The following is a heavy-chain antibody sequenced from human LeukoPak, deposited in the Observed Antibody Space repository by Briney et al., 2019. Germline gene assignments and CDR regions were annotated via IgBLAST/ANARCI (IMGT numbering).Heavy chain of an antibody. Sequence: PGGSLRLSCGASGFSFSTAWMSWVRQAPGKGLEWVARIKAKGFGETTDYAAPVRGRFSISRDDSKNTLYLQMNSLRAEDTAVYYCAKDRMITFGGVIVYPAYYFDCWGQGTLVTVSS. CDR2: IKAKGFGETT. J-gene: IGHJ4*02. CDR3: AKDRMITFGGVIVYPAYYFDC. CDR1: GFSFSTAW. D-gene: IGHD3-16*02. V-gene: IGHV3-15*01.